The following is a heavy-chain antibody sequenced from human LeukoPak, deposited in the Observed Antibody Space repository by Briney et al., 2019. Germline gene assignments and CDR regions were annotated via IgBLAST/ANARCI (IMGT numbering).Heavy chain of an antibody. CDR1: GGSISSYY. CDR3: ARKVGYDSSGYEGSYFDY. Sequence: SETLSLTCTVSGGSISSYYWSWIRQPPGKGLEWIGYIYTSGSTNYNPSLKSRVTISVDTSKNQFSLKLSSVTAADTAVYYCARKVGYDSSGYEGSYFDYWGQGTLDTVSS. CDR2: IYTSGST. J-gene: IGHJ4*02. V-gene: IGHV4-4*09. D-gene: IGHD3-22*01.